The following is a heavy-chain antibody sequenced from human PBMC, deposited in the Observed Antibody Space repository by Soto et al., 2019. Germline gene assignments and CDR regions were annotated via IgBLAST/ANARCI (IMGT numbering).Heavy chain of an antibody. CDR3: AAAIYGDWSFDY. J-gene: IGHJ4*02. CDR1: GFTVSGHY. D-gene: IGHD2-21*02. CDR2: LYSGGST. Sequence: GGSLRLSCAASGFTVSGHYMSWVRQAPGKGLQWVSLLYSGGSTYYADSVTGRFTISRDSSKNTLYIQMDKLRVEDTAVYYCAAAIYGDWSFDYLGQGTLVTVSS. V-gene: IGHV3-53*05.